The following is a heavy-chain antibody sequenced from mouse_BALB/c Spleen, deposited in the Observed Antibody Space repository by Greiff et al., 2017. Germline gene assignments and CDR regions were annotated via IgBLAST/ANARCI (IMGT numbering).Heavy chain of an antibody. D-gene: IGHD2-1*01. V-gene: IGHV3-2*02. J-gene: IGHJ4*01. Sequence: EVQRVESGPGLVKPSQSLSLTCTVTGYSITSDYACNWIRQSPGNNLEWMGYISDSGSTSYNPPLKRRISITRDTSKNQFFLQLNSVTTEDTATYYCASGNYLCAMDYWGQGTSVTVSA. CDR1: GYSITSDYA. CDR2: ISDSGST. CDR3: ASGNYLCAMDY.